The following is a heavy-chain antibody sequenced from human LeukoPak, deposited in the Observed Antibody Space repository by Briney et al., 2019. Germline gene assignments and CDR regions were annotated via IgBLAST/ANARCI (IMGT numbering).Heavy chain of an antibody. D-gene: IGHD1-26*01. V-gene: IGHV4-59*01. CDR3: ARSAEGRGSYLAYYYYYYMDV. Sequence: PSETLSLTCTVSGGSISSFYWSWIRQPPGKGLEWIGYIYYSGSTNYNPSLKSRVTISVDTSKNQFSLKLSSVTAADTAVYYCARSAEGRGSYLAYYYYYYMDVWGKGTTVTISS. CDR1: GGSISSFY. J-gene: IGHJ6*03. CDR2: IYYSGST.